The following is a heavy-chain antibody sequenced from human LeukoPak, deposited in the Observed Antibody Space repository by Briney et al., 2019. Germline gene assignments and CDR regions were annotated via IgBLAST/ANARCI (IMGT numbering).Heavy chain of an antibody. CDR2: IYYSGST. D-gene: IGHD6-13*01. V-gene: IGHV4-39*01. CDR3: ARYFEAAAGTDLFDY. CDR1: GGSISSSSYY. Sequence: SETLSLTGTVSGGSISSSSYYWGWIRQPPGKGLEWIGNIYYSGSTYYNPSLKSRVTISVDTSKNQFSLKLSSVTAADTAVYYCARYFEAAAGTDLFDYWGQGTLVTVSS. J-gene: IGHJ4*02.